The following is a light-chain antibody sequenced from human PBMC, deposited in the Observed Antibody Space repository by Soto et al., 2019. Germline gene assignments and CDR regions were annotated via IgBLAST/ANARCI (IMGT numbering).Light chain of an antibody. V-gene: IGKV1-5*03. CDR1: QSISSW. CDR2: KAS. J-gene: IGKJ1*01. CDR3: QQYNSGT. Sequence: DIQLTQYPSTLSASVGDRVTITCRASQSISSWLAWYQQKPGKAPKLLIYKASSLESGVPSRFSGSGSATECTLIISGLQPDEFATYEGQQYNSGTFGQGNKVEIK.